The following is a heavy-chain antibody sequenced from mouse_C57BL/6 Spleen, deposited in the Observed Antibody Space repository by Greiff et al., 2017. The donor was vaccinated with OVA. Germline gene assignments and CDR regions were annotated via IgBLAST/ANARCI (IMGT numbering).Heavy chain of an antibody. J-gene: IGHJ2*01. CDR2: IWWDDDK. CDR1: GFSLSTFGMG. Sequence: QVTLKESGPGILQPSQTLSLTCSFSGFSLSTFGMGVGWIRQPSGKGLEWLAHIWWDDDKYYNPALKSRLTISKDTSKNQVFLKIANVDTAETATYYCARMGYYGSSYYFDYWGQGTTLTVSS. V-gene: IGHV8-8*01. CDR3: ARMGYYGSSYYFDY. D-gene: IGHD1-1*01.